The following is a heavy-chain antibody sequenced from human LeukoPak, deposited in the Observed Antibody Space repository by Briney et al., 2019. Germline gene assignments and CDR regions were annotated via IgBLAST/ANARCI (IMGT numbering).Heavy chain of an antibody. Sequence: GGSLRLSCAASGFTFSSYGMHWVRQAPGKVLEWVAVIWYDGSNKYYADSVKGRFTISRDNSKNTLYLQMNSLRAEDTAVYYCANDDSSGYRSGPLDYWGQGTLVTVSS. CDR3: ANDDSSGYRSGPLDY. J-gene: IGHJ4*02. CDR2: IWYDGSNK. V-gene: IGHV3-33*06. D-gene: IGHD3-22*01. CDR1: GFTFSSYG.